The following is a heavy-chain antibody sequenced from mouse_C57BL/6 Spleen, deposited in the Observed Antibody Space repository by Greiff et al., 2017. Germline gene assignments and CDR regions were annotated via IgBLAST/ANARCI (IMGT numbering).Heavy chain of an antibody. D-gene: IGHD2-4*01. V-gene: IGHV1-15*01. Sequence: VQLQQSGAELVRPGASVTLSCKASGYTFTDYEMHWVKQTPVHGLEWIGAIDPETGGTAYNQKFKGKAILTADKSSSTAYMELRSLTSEDSAVYYCTRDRDYLFAYGGKGTLVTVSA. CDR1: GYTFTDYE. CDR2: IDPETGGT. CDR3: TRDRDYLFAY. J-gene: IGHJ3*01.